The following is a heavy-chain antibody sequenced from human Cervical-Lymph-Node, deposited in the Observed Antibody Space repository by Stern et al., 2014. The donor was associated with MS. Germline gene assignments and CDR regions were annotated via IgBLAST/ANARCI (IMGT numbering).Heavy chain of an antibody. D-gene: IGHD1-1*01. J-gene: IGHJ6*02. CDR3: ARDNDDNGMDV. CDR2: IIPIFGTT. CDR1: EDTLSRFA. Sequence: VQLVQSGAEMKKPGSSVTVSCKASEDTLSRFAISWVRQAPGQGLEWMGGIIPIFGTTHYAQKFKGRVTLTADQSTGRVYMEIRSLKSEDAAVYYYARDNDDNGMDVWGQGTTITVSS. V-gene: IGHV1-69*01.